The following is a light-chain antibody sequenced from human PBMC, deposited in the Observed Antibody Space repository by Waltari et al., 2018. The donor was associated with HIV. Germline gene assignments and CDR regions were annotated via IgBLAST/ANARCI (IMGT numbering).Light chain of an antibody. CDR3: QVWDSSSDHVV. Sequence: SYVLTQPPSVSVAPGQTARITCGGNNIGSKSLHWYQQKPGQAPVLVIYYDSDRPSGIPERFSGSNSGNTATLTISRVEAGDEADYYCQVWDSSSDHVVFGGGTKLTVL. J-gene: IGLJ2*01. V-gene: IGLV3-21*04. CDR2: YDS. CDR1: NIGSKS.